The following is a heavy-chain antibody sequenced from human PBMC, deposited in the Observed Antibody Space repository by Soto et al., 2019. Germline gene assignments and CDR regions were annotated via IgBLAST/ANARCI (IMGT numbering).Heavy chain of an antibody. CDR1: GFIFSNAW. CDR2: IKSKTDGGTT. V-gene: IGHV3-15*01. Sequence: GGSLRLSCAASGFIFSNAWMSWVRQAPGKGLEWVGRIKSKTDGGTTDYAAPVKGRFTISRDDSKNTLYLQMNSLKTEDTAVYYCTTDISDSGYDLGPRDYWGQGTLVTVSS. CDR3: TTDISDSGYDLGPRDY. J-gene: IGHJ4*02. D-gene: IGHD5-12*01.